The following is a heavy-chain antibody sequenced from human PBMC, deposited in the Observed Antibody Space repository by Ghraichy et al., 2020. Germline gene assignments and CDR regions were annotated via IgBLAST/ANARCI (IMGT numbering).Heavy chain of an antibody. V-gene: IGHV3-43D*04. CDR2: ISWDGGST. D-gene: IGHD6-13*01. J-gene: IGHJ6*02. Sequence: GGSLRLSCAASGFTFDDYAMHWVRQAPGKGLEWVSLISWDGGSTYYADSVKGRFTISRDNSKNSLYLQMNSLRAEDTALYYCAKVIGSWYGRNYYGMDVWGQGTTVTVSS. CDR1: GFTFDDYA. CDR3: AKVIGSWYGRNYYGMDV.